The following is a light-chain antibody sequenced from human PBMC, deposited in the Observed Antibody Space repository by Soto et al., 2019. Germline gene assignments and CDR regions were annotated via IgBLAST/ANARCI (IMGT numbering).Light chain of an antibody. CDR3: QQYNSYLLT. CDR1: QSISRS. J-gene: IGKJ3*01. Sequence: DIQMTQSPSTLSASVGDRVTITCRASQSISRSLAWYQQKPGKAPNLLIYDAASLESGVPSRFSGSGFGTEFTLTISSRQPDDFATYYCQQYNSYLLTFGPGTTVDI. CDR2: DAA. V-gene: IGKV1-5*01.